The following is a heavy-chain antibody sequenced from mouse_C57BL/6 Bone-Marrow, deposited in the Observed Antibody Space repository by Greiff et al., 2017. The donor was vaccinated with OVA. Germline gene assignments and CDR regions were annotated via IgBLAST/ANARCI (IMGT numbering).Heavy chain of an antibody. D-gene: IGHD1-1*01. CDR2: IYPGGGYT. CDR1: GYTFTNYW. Sequence: QVQLQQSGAELVRPGTSVKMSCKASGYTFTNYWIGWAKQRPGHGLEWIGDIYPGGGYTNYNEKFKGKATLTADKSSSTAYMQFSSLTSEDSAIYYCARYHGSKRGYFDVWGTGTTVTVSS. V-gene: IGHV1-63*01. CDR3: ARYHGSKRGYFDV. J-gene: IGHJ1*03.